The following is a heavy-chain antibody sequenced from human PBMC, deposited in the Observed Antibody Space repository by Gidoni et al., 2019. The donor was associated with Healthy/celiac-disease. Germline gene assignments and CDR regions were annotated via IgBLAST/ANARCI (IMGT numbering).Heavy chain of an antibody. V-gene: IGHV1-3*01. Sequence: QVQAVQPGAEVQKPGASVKVSSKASGYTFTSYAMHWVRQAPGHSAEWMGWINAGNGNTKYSQKFQGRLTITRDTSASTAYMELSSRRSEDTAVYYCARDNTVATSGYYYMDVWGKGTTVTVSS. CDR3: ARDNTVATSGYYYMDV. D-gene: IGHD4-17*01. CDR1: GYTFTSYA. CDR2: INAGNGNT. J-gene: IGHJ6*03.